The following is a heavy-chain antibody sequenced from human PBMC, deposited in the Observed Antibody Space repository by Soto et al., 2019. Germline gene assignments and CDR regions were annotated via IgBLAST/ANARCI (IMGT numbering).Heavy chain of an antibody. V-gene: IGHV3-30-3*01. CDR3: ARNPIRHNGMDV. CDR1: GFTFSSYA. J-gene: IGHJ6*02. Sequence: GGSLRLSCAASGFTFSSYAMHWVRQAPGKGLEWVAVISYDGSNKYYADSVKGRFTISRDNSKNTLYLQMNRLRAEDTAVYYCARNPIRHNGMDVGGQGTTVTVSS. CDR2: ISYDGSNK. D-gene: IGHD3-3*02.